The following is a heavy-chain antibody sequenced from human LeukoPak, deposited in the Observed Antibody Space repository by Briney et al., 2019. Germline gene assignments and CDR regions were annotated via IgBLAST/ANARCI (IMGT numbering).Heavy chain of an antibody. CDR2: ISYDGSNK. CDR3: AKDYEAYCGCDCYSFFDS. Sequence: GGSLRLSCAASGFTFNSYGMHWVRQAPGTGLEWVAVISYDGSNKYYADSVKGRFTISRDNSKNTVNLQMNSLRAEDTAVYYCAKDYEAYCGCDCYSFFDSWGQGTLVTVSS. V-gene: IGHV3-30*18. D-gene: IGHD2-21*02. CDR1: GFTFNSYG. J-gene: IGHJ4*02.